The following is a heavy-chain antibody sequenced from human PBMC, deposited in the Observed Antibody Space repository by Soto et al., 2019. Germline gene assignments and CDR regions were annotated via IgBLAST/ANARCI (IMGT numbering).Heavy chain of an antibody. CDR1: GGSISSSNW. CDR2: IYHSGST. D-gene: IGHD3-10*01. CDR3: ATRARYYHSDY. J-gene: IGHJ4*02. V-gene: IGHV4-4*02. Sequence: QVQLQESGPGLVKPSGTLSLTCAVSGGSISSSNWWSWVRQPPGKGLEWIGEIYHSGSTNYNPSLKNRVTIAVYKSKNQFSLNLSSVTAADTAVYYCATRARYYHSDYWGQGTLVTVSS.